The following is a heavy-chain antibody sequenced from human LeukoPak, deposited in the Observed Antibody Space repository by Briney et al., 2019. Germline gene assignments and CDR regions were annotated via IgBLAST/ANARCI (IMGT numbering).Heavy chain of an antibody. CDR2: INQDGSEK. CDR3: TTFYSRLTDY. D-gene: IGHD2/OR15-2a*01. Sequence: GGSLRLSCAASGFNLNSYWISWVRQAPGKGLEWLANINQDGSEKYYVDSVEGRFTISRDNAKNSLYLQMNSLRAEDTAVYYCTTFYSRLTDYWGQGTLVTVSS. J-gene: IGHJ4*02. CDR1: GFNLNSYW. V-gene: IGHV3-7*05.